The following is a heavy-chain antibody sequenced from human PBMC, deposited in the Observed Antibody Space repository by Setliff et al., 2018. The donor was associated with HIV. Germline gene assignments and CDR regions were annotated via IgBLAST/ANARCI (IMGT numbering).Heavy chain of an antibody. CDR2: IYYSGST. CDR1: GGSISSYY. Sequence: PSETLSLTCTVSGGSISSYYWSWIRQPPGKGLEWIGYIYYSGSTNYNPSLKSRVTISVDTSKNQFSLNLSSVTAADTAVYYCARGDGDTMVRGVIIPNWFDPWGQGTLVTVSS. CDR3: ARGDGDTMVRGVIIPNWFDP. V-gene: IGHV4-59*08. J-gene: IGHJ5*02. D-gene: IGHD3-10*01.